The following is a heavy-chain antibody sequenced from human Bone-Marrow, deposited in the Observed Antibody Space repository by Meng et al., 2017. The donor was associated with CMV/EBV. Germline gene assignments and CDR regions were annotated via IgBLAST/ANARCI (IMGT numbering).Heavy chain of an antibody. CDR2: IYYSGST. CDR1: GGSVSSGSYY. V-gene: IGHV4-39*01. Sequence: SETLSLTCTVSGGSVSSGSYYWGWIRQPPGKGLEWIGSIYYSGSTYYNPSLKSRVTISVDTSKHQFSLKLSSVTAADTAVYFCALQTRGGRPFDSWGQGTLVTVSS. CDR3: ALQTRGGRPFDS. D-gene: IGHD1-26*01. J-gene: IGHJ4*02.